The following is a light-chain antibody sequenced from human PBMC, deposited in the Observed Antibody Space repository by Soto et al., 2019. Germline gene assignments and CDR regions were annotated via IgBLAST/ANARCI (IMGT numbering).Light chain of an antibody. V-gene: IGKV3-15*01. J-gene: IGKJ2*02. Sequence: EIVMTQSPVTLSVSPGERATLSCRASQSVSGKLAWYQQKPGQAPRLLIYGASTRATGIPVRFSGSGSGTEFTLTISSLQSEDFAIYYCQQYNDWPPCTFGQGTKLDIK. CDR1: QSVSGK. CDR2: GAS. CDR3: QQYNDWPPCT.